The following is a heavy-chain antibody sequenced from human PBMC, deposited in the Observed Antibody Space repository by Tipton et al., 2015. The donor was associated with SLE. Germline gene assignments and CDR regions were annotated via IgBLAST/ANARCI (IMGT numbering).Heavy chain of an antibody. CDR3: ARGVYGMDV. V-gene: IGHV4-34*01. J-gene: IGHJ6*02. CDR1: GGSFSGYY. Sequence: TLSLTCAVYGGSFSGYYWSWIRQPPGKGLEWIGEINHSGSTNYNPSLKSRVIISVDTSKNQFSLKLSSVTAADTAVYYCARGVYGMDVWGQGTTVTVSS. CDR2: INHSGST.